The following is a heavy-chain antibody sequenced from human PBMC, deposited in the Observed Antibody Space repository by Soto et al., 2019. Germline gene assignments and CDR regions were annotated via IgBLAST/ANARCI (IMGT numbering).Heavy chain of an antibody. CDR1: GGTFSSYT. D-gene: IGHD6-19*01. J-gene: IGHJ4*02. Sequence: QVQLVQSGAEVKKPGSSVKVSCKASGGTFSSYTISWVRQAPGQGLEWMGRIIPILGIANYAQKFQGSVTITADKSTSTAYMELSSLRSEDTAVYYCAREIAVAGSPFDYWGQGTLVTVSS. CDR2: IIPILGIA. V-gene: IGHV1-69*08. CDR3: AREIAVAGSPFDY.